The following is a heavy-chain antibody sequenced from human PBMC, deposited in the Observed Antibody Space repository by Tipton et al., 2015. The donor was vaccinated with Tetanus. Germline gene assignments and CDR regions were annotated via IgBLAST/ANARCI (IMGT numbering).Heavy chain of an antibody. J-gene: IGHJ4*02. CDR1: GGSVRSGDYQ. D-gene: IGHD3-3*01. CDR3: ARANYEFPKKGPFDS. V-gene: IGHV4-61*08. Sequence: TLSLTCTVSGGSVRSGDYQWNWIRQPPGKGLEWLAYISDSGNTNSNYYLKSRITISRDTSKNQFSLRLTSVTAADTAVYYCARANYEFPKKGPFDSWGQGTLVIVSS. CDR2: ISDSGNT.